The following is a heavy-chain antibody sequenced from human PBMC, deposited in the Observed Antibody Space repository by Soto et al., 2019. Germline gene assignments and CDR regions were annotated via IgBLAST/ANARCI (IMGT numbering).Heavy chain of an antibody. CDR1: GSTFSSYA. CDR3: AKKALLNGNILDYYYAMDV. CDR2: ISGSGDTT. D-gene: IGHD3-3*02. V-gene: IGHV3-23*01. J-gene: IGHJ6*02. Sequence: PGGSLRLSCAASGSTFSSYAITWVRQAPGKGLEWVSAISGSGDTTYYADSVKGRFTISRDNSKNTLYMQMNSLRAEDTAIYYCAKKALLNGNILDYYYAMDVWGQGTKVTVSS.